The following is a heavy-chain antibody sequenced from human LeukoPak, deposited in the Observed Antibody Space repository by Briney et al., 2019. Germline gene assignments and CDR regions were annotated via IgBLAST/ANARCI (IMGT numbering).Heavy chain of an antibody. Sequence: PSETLSLTCAVSGGYISSSNWWSWVRQPPGKGLEWIGEIYHSGSTNYNPSLKSRVTISVDKTKTQFSLKLSSVTAADTAVYYCARGEASYGYYYYYYMDVWGKGTTVTVSS. D-gene: IGHD5-18*01. CDR3: ARGEASYGYYYYYYMDV. CDR2: IYHSGST. CDR1: GGYISSSNW. J-gene: IGHJ6*03. V-gene: IGHV4-4*02.